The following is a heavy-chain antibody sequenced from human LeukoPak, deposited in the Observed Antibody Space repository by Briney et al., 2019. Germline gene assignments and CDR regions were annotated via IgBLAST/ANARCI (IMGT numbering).Heavy chain of an antibody. V-gene: IGHV1-69*04. J-gene: IGHJ5*02. Sequence: SAKVSCKASGGTFSSYAISWVRQAPGQGLEWMGRIIPILGIANFAQKFQGRVTITADKPTSTAYMELSSLRSEDTAVYYCARDPSITMVRGVISRTTGFDPWGQGTLVTVSS. CDR2: IIPILGIA. CDR3: ARDPSITMVRGVISRTTGFDP. D-gene: IGHD3-10*01. CDR1: GGTFSSYA.